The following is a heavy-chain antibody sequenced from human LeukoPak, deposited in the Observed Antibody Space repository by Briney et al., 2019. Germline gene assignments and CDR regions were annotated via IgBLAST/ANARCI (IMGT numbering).Heavy chain of an antibody. V-gene: IGHV3-11*01. CDR1: GFTFSDYY. Sequence: GGSLRLSCAASGFTFSDYYMSWIRQTPGKGLEWVSYISSSGSTIYYADSVKGRFTISRDNAKNSLYLQMKSLRAEDSAVYYCARDRAESVDIWGQGTMVTVSS. CDR2: ISSSGSTI. CDR3: ARDRAESVDI. D-gene: IGHD3-10*01. J-gene: IGHJ3*02.